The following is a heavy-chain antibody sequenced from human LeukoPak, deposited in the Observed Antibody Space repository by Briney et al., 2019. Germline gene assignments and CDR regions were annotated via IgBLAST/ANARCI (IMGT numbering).Heavy chain of an antibody. CDR1: GGSISSGDYY. V-gene: IGHV4-30-4*01. J-gene: IGHJ3*02. CDR3: ARDRNCGGDCYSGYAFDI. Sequence: SQTLSLTCTVSGGSISSGDYYWSWIRQPPGKGLEWIGYIYYSGSTYYNPSLKSRVTISVDTSKNQFSLKLSSVTAADTAVYYCARDRNCGGDCYSGYAFDIWAKGQWSPSLQ. D-gene: IGHD2-21*02. CDR2: IYYSGST.